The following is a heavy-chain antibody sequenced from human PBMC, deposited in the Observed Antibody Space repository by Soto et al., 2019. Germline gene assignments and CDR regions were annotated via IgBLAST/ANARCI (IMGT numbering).Heavy chain of an antibody. CDR2: IDPSDSYT. D-gene: IGHD2-15*01. Sequence: GESLKISCKGSGYSFTSYWISWVRQMPGKGLEWMGRIDPSDSYTNYSPSFQGHVTISADKSISTAHLQWSSLKASDTAMYYCARHLPPLLYYGMDVWGQGTTVTVSS. CDR3: ARHLPPLLYYGMDV. V-gene: IGHV5-10-1*01. CDR1: GYSFTSYW. J-gene: IGHJ6*02.